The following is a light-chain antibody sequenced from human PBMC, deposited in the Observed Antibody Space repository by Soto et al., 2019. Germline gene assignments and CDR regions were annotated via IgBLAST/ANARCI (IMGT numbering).Light chain of an antibody. V-gene: IGKV3-15*01. CDR3: QQYNQWPHP. CDR2: DAS. CDR1: QNIGPT. J-gene: IGKJ4*01. Sequence: VMTQSGVHLSVSAGRLATLXCTARQNIGPTLAWYQQVRRHAPRLFFYDASTRATGTPPSCSASGSATEFTPTITSLQSEDFAVYYCQQYNQWPHPFGGGTKVDIK.